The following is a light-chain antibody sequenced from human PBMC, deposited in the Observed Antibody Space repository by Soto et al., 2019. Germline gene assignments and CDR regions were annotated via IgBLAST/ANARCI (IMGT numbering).Light chain of an antibody. V-gene: IGLV1-51*02. Sequence: QSVLTQPPSVSAAPGQTVTISCSGSSSNIANNFVSWYQQLPGTAPKLLIYENYKRPSGIPDRFSGSKSGTSATLSITGLQTGDEADYYCGSWDSSLSAVVFGGGTKVTVL. J-gene: IGLJ2*01. CDR3: GSWDSSLSAVV. CDR2: ENY. CDR1: SSNIANNF.